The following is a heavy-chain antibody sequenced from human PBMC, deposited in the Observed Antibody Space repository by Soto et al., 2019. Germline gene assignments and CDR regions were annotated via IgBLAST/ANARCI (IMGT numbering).Heavy chain of an antibody. Sequence: DVQLVESGGGLVQPGGSLRLSCTASGFTISNYNMNWVRQSPGKGLEWVSSISSSSTYIQYADSMKGRLTIPKDNANNSLFLQTNSLSGDDSAVYDCVRDIVVVPPGHFDLLGEGTVAT. CDR2: ISSSSTYI. D-gene: IGHD2-2*01. CDR3: VRDIVVVPPGHFDL. J-gene: IGHJ4*02. CDR1: GFTISNYN. V-gene: IGHV3-21*01.